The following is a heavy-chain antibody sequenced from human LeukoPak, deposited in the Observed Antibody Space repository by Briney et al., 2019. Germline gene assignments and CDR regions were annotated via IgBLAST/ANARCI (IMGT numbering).Heavy chain of an antibody. V-gene: IGHV3-23*01. Sequence: GGSLRLSCAASGFTFSSYAMSWVRQAPGKGLEWVSAISGSGGSTYYADSVKDRFTISRDNSKNTLYLQMNSLRAEDTAVYYCAKDGPRGYSSGWYPYWGQGTLVTVSS. D-gene: IGHD6-19*01. CDR1: GFTFSSYA. CDR2: ISGSGGST. J-gene: IGHJ4*02. CDR3: AKDGPRGYSSGWYPY.